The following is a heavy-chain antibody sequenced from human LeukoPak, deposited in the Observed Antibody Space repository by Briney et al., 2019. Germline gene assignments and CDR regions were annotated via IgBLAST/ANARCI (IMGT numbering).Heavy chain of an antibody. CDR1: GFTFDDYA. Sequence: GGSLRLSRAASGFTFDDYAMHWVRQAPGKGLEWVSGISGNSGSIGYADSVKGRFTISRDNAKNSLYLQMNSLRAEDMALYYCAKRDSSDAFDIWGQGTMVTVSS. V-gene: IGHV3-9*03. CDR2: ISGNSGSI. D-gene: IGHD3-22*01. CDR3: AKRDSSDAFDI. J-gene: IGHJ3*02.